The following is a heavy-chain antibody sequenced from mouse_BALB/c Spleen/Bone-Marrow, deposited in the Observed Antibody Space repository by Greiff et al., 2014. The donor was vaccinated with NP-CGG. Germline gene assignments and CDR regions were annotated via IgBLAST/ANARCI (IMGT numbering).Heavy chain of an antibody. V-gene: IGHV1-4*02. CDR2: INPSSGYT. Sequence: QVQLQQSAAELARPGASVKMSCKASGYTFTSYTMHWVKQRPGQGLEWIGYINPSSGYTEYNQKFKDKTTLTADKSSGTAYMQLSSLTSEDSAVYYCAREYGNYRFAYWGQGTLVTVSA. D-gene: IGHD2-10*02. CDR1: GYTFTSYT. CDR3: AREYGNYRFAY. J-gene: IGHJ3*01.